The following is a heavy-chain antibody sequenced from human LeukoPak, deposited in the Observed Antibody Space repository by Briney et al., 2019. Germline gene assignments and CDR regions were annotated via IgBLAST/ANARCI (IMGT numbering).Heavy chain of an antibody. D-gene: IGHD1-7*01. V-gene: IGHV3-74*01. J-gene: IGHJ4*02. CDR3: AKLSGTSGPPFDY. CDR1: GFTFSSYW. Sequence: GGSLRLSCAASGFTFSSYWMHWVRQAPGKGLVWVSRISSDGTSTSYADSVKGRFTISRDNAKNTLYLQMNSLRAEDTAMYYCAKLSGTSGPPFDYWGQGTLVTVSS. CDR2: ISSDGTST.